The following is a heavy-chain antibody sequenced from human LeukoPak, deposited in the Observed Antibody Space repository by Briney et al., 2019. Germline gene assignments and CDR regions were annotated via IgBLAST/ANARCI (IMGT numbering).Heavy chain of an antibody. CDR3: AKDMVVVVPGAPYYYYYYMDV. V-gene: IGHV3-9*01. CDR1: GFTFDDYA. D-gene: IGHD2-2*01. CDR2: ISWNSGSI. Sequence: GGSLRLSCAASGFTFDDYAMHWVRQAPGKGLEWVSGISWNSGSIGYADSVKGRFTISRDNAKNSLYLQTNSLRAEDTALYYCAKDMVVVVPGAPYYYYYYMDVWGKGTTVTVSS. J-gene: IGHJ6*03.